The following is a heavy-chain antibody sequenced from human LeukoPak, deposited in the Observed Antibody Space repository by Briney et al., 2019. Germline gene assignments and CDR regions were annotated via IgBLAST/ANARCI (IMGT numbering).Heavy chain of an antibody. J-gene: IGHJ5*02. CDR3: ASRITMVRGVTDINWFDP. CDR2: INHSGST. D-gene: IGHD3-10*01. CDR1: GGSFSGYY. V-gene: IGHV4-34*01. Sequence: SETLSLTCAVYGGSFSGYYWSWIRQPPGKGLEWIGEINHSGSTNYSPSLKSRVTISVDTSKNQFSLKLSSVTAADTAVYYCASRITMVRGVTDINWFDPWGRGTLVTVSS.